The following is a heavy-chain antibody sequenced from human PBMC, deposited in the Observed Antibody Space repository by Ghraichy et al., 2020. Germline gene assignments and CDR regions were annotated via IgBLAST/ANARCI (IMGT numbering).Heavy chain of an antibody. D-gene: IGHD4-23*01. CDR3: ARGSTVVRYYYYDGMDV. CDR2: ITSSSRFI. V-gene: IGHV3-48*02. Sequence: GGSLRLSCVGSGFSFNSYSINWVRQAPGKGLEWVSYITSSSRFISYADSVKGRFTVSRDNAQNSLYLQMNNLRDEDTAVYYCARGSTVVRYYYYDGMDVWGQGTTVTVSS. J-gene: IGHJ6*02. CDR1: GFSFNSYS.